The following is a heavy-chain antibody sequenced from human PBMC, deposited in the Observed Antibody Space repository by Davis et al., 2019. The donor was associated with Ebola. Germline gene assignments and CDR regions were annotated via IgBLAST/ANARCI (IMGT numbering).Heavy chain of an antibody. D-gene: IGHD4-11*01. CDR2: ISSSGSTI. CDR3: ARDVGIYSTKLGGYSYYMDV. Sequence: PGGSLRLSCAASGFTFSTYSMNWVCPAPGKGLEWVSYISSSGSTIFYADSVKGRFTISRDNAKNSMFLQMNSLRDEDTAVYYCARDVGIYSTKLGGYSYYMDVWGKGTTVTVSS. J-gene: IGHJ6*03. V-gene: IGHV3-48*02. CDR1: GFTFSTYS.